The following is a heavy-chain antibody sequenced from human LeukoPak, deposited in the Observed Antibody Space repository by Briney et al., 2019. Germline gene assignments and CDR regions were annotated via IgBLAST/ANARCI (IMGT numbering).Heavy chain of an antibody. CDR3: ARAPDYYDSSGNI. V-gene: IGHV4-34*01. Sequence: SETLSLTCAVYGGSFSGYYWSWIRRPPGKGLEWIGEINHSGSTNYNPSLKSRVTISVDTSKNQFSLKLSSVTAADTAVYYCARAPDYYDSSGNIWGQGTLVTVSS. D-gene: IGHD3-22*01. CDR2: INHSGST. J-gene: IGHJ4*02. CDR1: GGSFSGYY.